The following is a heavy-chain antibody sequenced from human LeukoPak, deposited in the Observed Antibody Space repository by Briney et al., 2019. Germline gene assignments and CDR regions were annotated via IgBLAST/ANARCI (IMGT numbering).Heavy chain of an antibody. Sequence: SETLSLTCTVSGGSISSGDYYWSWIRQPPGKGLEWIGYIYYSGSTHYNPSLKSRVTISVDTSKNQFSLKLSSETAADTAVYYCARDLLNEGNHLDYWGQGTLVTVSS. CDR2: IYYSGST. CDR1: GGSISSGDYY. CDR3: ARDLLNEGNHLDY. V-gene: IGHV4-30-4*01. D-gene: IGHD4-23*01. J-gene: IGHJ4*02.